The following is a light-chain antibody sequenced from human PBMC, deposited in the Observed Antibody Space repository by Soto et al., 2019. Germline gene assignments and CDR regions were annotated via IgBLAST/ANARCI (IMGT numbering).Light chain of an antibody. Sequence: DIVLTQSPGTLSLSPGERATLSCRASQSVSSSYLAWYQQKPGQATRLLIYGASSRATGIPDRFSGSGSGTEFTLTISRLEPEDFSVYYCQQYGSSPRFTFGQGTKLEIK. CDR2: GAS. CDR3: QQYGSSPRFT. J-gene: IGKJ2*01. CDR1: QSVSSSY. V-gene: IGKV3-20*01.